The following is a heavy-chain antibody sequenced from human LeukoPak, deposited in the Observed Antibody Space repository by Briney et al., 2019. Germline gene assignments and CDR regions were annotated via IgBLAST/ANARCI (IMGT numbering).Heavy chain of an antibody. V-gene: IGHV3-23*01. J-gene: IGHJ4*02. Sequence: GGSLRLSCAASGFTFSSYAMSWVRQAPGKGLEWVTAISGSGGSTYYADSVKGRFTISRDNSKNTLYLQMNSLRAEDTAVYYCAKCPSLAIVVVIIDYWGQGTLVTVSS. CDR2: ISGSGGST. CDR3: AKCPSLAIVVVIIDY. D-gene: IGHD3-22*01. CDR1: GFTFSSYA.